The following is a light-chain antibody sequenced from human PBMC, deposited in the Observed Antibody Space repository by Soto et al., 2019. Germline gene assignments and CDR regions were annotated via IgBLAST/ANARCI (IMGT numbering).Light chain of an antibody. Sequence: QSALTQPASVSGSPGQSITISCTGTSSDAGNYNLVSWYQQHPGKAPKLMIYEGSKRPSGVSNRFSGSKSGNTASLTISGLQAEDEADYYCCSYAGSRIYVFGTGTKVTVL. CDR3: CSYAGSRIYV. V-gene: IGLV2-23*01. CDR2: EGS. CDR1: SSDAGNYNL. J-gene: IGLJ1*01.